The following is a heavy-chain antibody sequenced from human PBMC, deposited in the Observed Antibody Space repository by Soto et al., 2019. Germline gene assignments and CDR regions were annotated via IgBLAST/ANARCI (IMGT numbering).Heavy chain of an antibody. CDR3: ARDQIVSTIRLYFYGIDV. D-gene: IGHD5-12*01. V-gene: IGHV1-2*04. CDR2: INPNSGGT. J-gene: IGHJ6*02. Sequence: ASVKASCKASGYTFTGYYIHWVRQAPGQGLEWMGWINPNSGGTNYAQKFQDWVTMTRDTSISTAYMELSRLRSDDTAVYYCARDQIVSTIRLYFYGIDVWGQGATVTVSS. CDR1: GYTFTGYY.